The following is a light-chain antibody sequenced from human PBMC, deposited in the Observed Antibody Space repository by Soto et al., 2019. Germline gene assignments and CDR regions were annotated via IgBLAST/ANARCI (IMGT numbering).Light chain of an antibody. CDR3: QSYDSSLSCRWV. CDR1: SSNIGAGYP. J-gene: IGLJ3*02. Sequence: QAVVTQPPSVSGAPGQRVTISCTGSSSNIGAGYPVHWYQQLPGTAPKLLVAGNRPSGVPDRFSVSKSGASASLAITGLQAEDEADYYCQSYDSSLSCRWVFGGGTKLTVL. V-gene: IGLV1-40*03. CDR2: G.